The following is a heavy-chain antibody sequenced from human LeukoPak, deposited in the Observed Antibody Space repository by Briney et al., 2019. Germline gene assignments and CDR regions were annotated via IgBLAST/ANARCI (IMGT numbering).Heavy chain of an antibody. CDR2: INLNSGDI. Sequence: ASVKVSCKASGYSFTDYYMHWVRQAPGQGLEWMGWINLNSGDIKSAQKFQGRVTMTRDTSITTVYMEVSWLTSDDTAIYYCTRADRLHGGPYLIGPWGQGTLVTVSS. J-gene: IGHJ5*02. D-gene: IGHD2-21*01. CDR1: GYSFTDYY. V-gene: IGHV1-2*02. CDR3: TRADRLHGGPYLIGP.